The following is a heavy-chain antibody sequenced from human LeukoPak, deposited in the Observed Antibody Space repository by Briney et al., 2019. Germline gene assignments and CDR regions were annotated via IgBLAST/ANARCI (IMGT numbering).Heavy chain of an antibody. J-gene: IGHJ4*02. D-gene: IGHD3-3*01. CDR2: ISSSSSYI. V-gene: IGHV3-21*01. CDR1: GFTFSSYS. CDR3: ATDVLRFLEWFPPPEGLDADY. Sequence: PGGSLRLSCAASGFTFSSYSMNWVRQAPGKGLEWVSSISSSSSYIYYADSVKGRFTISRDNAKNSLYLQMNSLRAEDTAVYYCATDVLRFLEWFPPPEGLDADYWGQGTLVTVSS.